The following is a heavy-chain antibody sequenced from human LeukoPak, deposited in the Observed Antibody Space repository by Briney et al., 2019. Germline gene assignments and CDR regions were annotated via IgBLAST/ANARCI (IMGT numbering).Heavy chain of an antibody. CDR3: AREGTIFGVVRPSYYFDY. J-gene: IGHJ4*02. Sequence: PGGSLRLSCAASGFTFDDYGMSWVRQAPGKGLEWVSGINWNGGSTGYADSVKGRFTISRDNAKNSLYLQMNSLRAEDTALYYCAREGTIFGVVRPSYYFDYWGQGTLVTVSS. CDR1: GFTFDDYG. CDR2: INWNGGST. D-gene: IGHD3-3*01. V-gene: IGHV3-20*04.